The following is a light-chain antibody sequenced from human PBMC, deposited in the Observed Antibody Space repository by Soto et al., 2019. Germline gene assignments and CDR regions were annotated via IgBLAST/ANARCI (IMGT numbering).Light chain of an antibody. J-gene: IGKJ5*01. Sequence: DIQLTQSPSFLSASVGNRLTIPCRASQGISGYLAWYQQTPGKVPKLLIYSTSTLQSGVPSRFSGSASGTEFTLSISGLQPEDFATYYCQQLNTYLITFGQGTRLEIK. V-gene: IGKV1-9*01. CDR2: STS. CDR3: QQLNTYLIT. CDR1: QGISGY.